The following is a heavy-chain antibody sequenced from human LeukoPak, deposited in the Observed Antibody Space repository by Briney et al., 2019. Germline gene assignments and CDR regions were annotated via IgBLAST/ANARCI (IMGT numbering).Heavy chain of an antibody. CDR2: ISKSGDST. CDR1: GFTVGSNY. CDR3: AKDQGYSSAWYSRDGFDM. Sequence: GGPLRLSCAASGFTVGSNYMSWVRQAPGRGLEWVSAISKSGDSTFYADSVKGRFTISRDNSQNTLYVQMNSLRAEDTAVYYCAKDQGYSSAWYSRDGFDMWGQGTMVTVSS. V-gene: IGHV3-23*01. J-gene: IGHJ3*02. D-gene: IGHD6-19*01.